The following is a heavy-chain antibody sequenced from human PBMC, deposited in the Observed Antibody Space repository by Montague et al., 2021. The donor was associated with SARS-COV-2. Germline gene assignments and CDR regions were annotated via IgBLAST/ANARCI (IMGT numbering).Heavy chain of an antibody. CDR3: ARYGGYFEH. V-gene: IGHV4-59*03. D-gene: IGHD3-16*01. Sequence: SETLSLTCTVSGGSIRSYYWSWIRQTPGKGLEWIGYIYYDGSTNYNPSLKSRATMSVDSSKNQFSLRLSSVTAADTAVYYCARYGGYFEHWGRGTLVTVSS. CDR1: GGSIRSYY. CDR2: IYYDGST. J-gene: IGHJ4*02.